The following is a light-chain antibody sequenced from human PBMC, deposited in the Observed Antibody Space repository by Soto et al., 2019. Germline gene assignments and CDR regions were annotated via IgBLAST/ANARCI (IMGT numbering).Light chain of an antibody. Sequence: EIVLTQSPGTLSLSPGERATLSCRASQSISSTYLAWYQQKPGQAPRLLIYGASSRATGIPDRISGSGSGTDFTLTISRLEPEDFAVYYCQQYGGSPLLTFGGGTKVDIK. V-gene: IGKV3-20*01. J-gene: IGKJ4*01. CDR2: GAS. CDR3: QQYGGSPLLT. CDR1: QSISSTY.